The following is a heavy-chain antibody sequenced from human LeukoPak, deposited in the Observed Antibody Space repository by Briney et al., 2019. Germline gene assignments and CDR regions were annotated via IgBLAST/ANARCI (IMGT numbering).Heavy chain of an antibody. CDR3: ARPLDYYGTTPDY. CDR1: GFTFSSYS. J-gene: IGHJ4*02. CDR2: ISSSNTYI. V-gene: IGHV3-21*01. Sequence: PGGSLRLSCAASGFTFSSYSMNWVRQAPGKGLEWVSSISSSNTYIYYADSVKGRFTISRNNAKNSLYLQMNSLRAEDTAVYYCARPLDYYGTTPDYWGQGTLVTVSS. D-gene: IGHD3-10*01.